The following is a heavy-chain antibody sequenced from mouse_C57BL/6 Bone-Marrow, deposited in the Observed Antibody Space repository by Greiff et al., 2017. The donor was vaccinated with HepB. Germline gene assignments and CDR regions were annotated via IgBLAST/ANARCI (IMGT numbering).Heavy chain of an antibody. V-gene: IGHV5-4*03. CDR2: ISDGGSYT. J-gene: IGHJ3*01. CDR3: ARLLLRSSFAY. D-gene: IGHD1-1*01. CDR1: GFTFSSYA. Sequence: EVKLVESGGGLVKPGGSLKLSCAASGFTFSSYAMSWVRQTPEKRLEWVATISDGGSYTYYPDNVKGRFTISRDNAKNNLYLQMSHLKSEDTAMYYCARLLLRSSFAYWGQGTLVTVSA.